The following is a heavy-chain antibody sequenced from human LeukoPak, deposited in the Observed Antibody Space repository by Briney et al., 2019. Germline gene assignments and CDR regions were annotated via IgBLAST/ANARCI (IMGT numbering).Heavy chain of an antibody. Sequence: GSLRLSCAASGFTFDDYAMHWIRQPPGKGLEWIGYIYYTGSTNYNPSLKSRVTVSVDTSKNQFSLKLSSVTAADTAVYYCARGRSSGQSYDYWGQGTLVTVSS. J-gene: IGHJ4*02. D-gene: IGHD3-22*01. CDR1: GFTFDDYA. V-gene: IGHV4-59*08. CDR3: ARGRSSGQSYDY. CDR2: IYYTGST.